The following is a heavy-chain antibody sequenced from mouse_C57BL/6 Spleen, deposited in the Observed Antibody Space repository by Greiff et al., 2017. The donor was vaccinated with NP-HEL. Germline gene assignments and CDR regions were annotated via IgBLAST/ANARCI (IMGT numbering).Heavy chain of an antibody. CDR2: INPSTGGT. V-gene: IGHV1-42*01. J-gene: IGHJ2*01. Sequence: EVQLHQSGPELVKPGASVKISCKASGYSFTGYYMNWVKQSPEKSLEWIGEINPSTGGTTYNQKFKAKATLTVDKSSSTAYMQLKSLTSEDSAVYYCARSGGFDYWGQGTTLTVSS. CDR1: GYSFTGYY. CDR3: ARSGGFDY.